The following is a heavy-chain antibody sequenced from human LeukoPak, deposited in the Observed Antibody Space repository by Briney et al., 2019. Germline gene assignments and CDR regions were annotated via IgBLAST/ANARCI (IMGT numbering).Heavy chain of an antibody. Sequence: GGSLRLSCTVSGFTFSSYGMHWVRQAPGKGLEWVAVIWYDGSNKYYADSVKGRVTISRDNSKNTLYLQMNSLRAEDTAVYYCARDPPSIESRLDYWGQGTLVTVSS. CDR1: GFTFSSYG. CDR2: IWYDGSNK. J-gene: IGHJ4*02. CDR3: ARDPPSIESRLDY. V-gene: IGHV3-33*01. D-gene: IGHD2-2*01.